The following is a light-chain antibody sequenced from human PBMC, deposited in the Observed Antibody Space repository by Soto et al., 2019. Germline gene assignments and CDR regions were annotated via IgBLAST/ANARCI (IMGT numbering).Light chain of an antibody. V-gene: IGLV2-8*01. CDR1: SSDVGGYNY. J-gene: IGLJ3*02. CDR2: EVT. CDR3: SSYADSNNCYFV. Sequence: QSALTQPASASGSPGQSVTISCTGTSSDVGGYNYVSWYQQYPGTAPKLMIYEVTKRPSGVPDRFSGSKSGNTDSLTVSGLQAEDEADYYYSSYADSNNCYFVFGGGTKLTVL.